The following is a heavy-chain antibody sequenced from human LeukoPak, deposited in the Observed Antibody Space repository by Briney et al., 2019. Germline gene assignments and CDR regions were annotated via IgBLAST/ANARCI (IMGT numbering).Heavy chain of an antibody. D-gene: IGHD2-2*01. J-gene: IGHJ4*02. CDR3: AKSGRDSSTDYFDY. Sequence: GGSLRLSCAASGFTFSSYGMEWVRQVPGKGLEWVAFILNDGTTKYYADSVKGRFTISRDNSRNTLYMQMNSLRAEDTAVYYCAKSGRDSSTDYFDYWGQGTLVTVSS. CDR2: ILNDGTTK. V-gene: IGHV3-30*02. CDR1: GFTFSSYG.